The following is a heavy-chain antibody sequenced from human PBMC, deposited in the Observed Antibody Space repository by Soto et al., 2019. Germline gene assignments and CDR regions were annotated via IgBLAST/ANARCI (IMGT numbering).Heavy chain of an antibody. CDR1: GFTFRNYA. Sequence: LRLSCAASGFTFRNYAMNWVRQAPGKGLEWVSGISGSGGTTYYADSVKGRPTIFRDNSKNTVYMQMNSLRPEDTAIYYCARDDASTAPSSFDSWGQGILVTVSS. CDR2: ISGSGGTT. V-gene: IGHV3-23*01. CDR3: ARDDASTAPSSFDS. J-gene: IGHJ4*02. D-gene: IGHD1-1*01.